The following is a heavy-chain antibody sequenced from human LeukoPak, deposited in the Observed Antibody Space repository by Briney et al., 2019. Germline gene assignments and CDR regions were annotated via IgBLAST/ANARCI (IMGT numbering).Heavy chain of an antibody. CDR1: GFTFSSYT. Sequence: GGSLRLSCAASGFTFSSYTMNWVRQAPGKGLEWVSAISGSGVGTYYADSVKGRFTISRDNSKNTLYLQMNSLRAEDTAVYYCAKGGVYSSSWYAGDYWGQGTLVTVSS. D-gene: IGHD6-13*01. CDR3: AKGGVYSSSWYAGDY. V-gene: IGHV3-23*01. CDR2: ISGSGVGT. J-gene: IGHJ4*02.